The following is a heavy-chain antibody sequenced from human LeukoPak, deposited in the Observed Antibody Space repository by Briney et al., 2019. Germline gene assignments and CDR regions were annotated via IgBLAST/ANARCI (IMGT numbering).Heavy chain of an antibody. J-gene: IGHJ4*02. D-gene: IGHD3-3*01. CDR3: ARGDDFWSGYPGYY. CDR1: GGSFSGYY. Sequence: SETLSLTCAVYGGSFSGYYWSWIRQPPGKGLEWIGEINHSGSTNYNPSLKSRVTISVDTSKNQFSLKLSSVTAADTAVYYCARGDDFWSGYPGYYWGQGTLVTVSS. CDR2: INHSGST. V-gene: IGHV4-34*01.